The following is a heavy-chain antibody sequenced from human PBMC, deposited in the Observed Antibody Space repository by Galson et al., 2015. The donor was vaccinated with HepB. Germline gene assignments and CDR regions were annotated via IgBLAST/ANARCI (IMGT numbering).Heavy chain of an antibody. Sequence: SETLSLTCTASGGSISSYYWSWIQQPPGKGLEWIGYIYYSGSTNYNPSLKSRVTISVDTSKNQFSLKLSSVTAADTAVYYCARTKGYCSSTSCYYYFDYWGQGTLVTVSS. V-gene: IGHV4-59*01. CDR3: ARTKGYCSSTSCYYYFDY. D-gene: IGHD2-2*01. J-gene: IGHJ4*02. CDR2: IYYSGST. CDR1: GGSISSYY.